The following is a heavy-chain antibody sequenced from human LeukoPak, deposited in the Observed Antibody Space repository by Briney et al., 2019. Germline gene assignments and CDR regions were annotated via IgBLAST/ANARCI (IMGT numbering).Heavy chain of an antibody. D-gene: IGHD3-10*01. J-gene: IGHJ4*02. CDR1: GFIFSSYA. Sequence: PGGSLRLSCAASGFIFSSYAMSWVRQAPGKGLEWVSAISGSGGSTYYADSVKGRFTISRDNSKNTLYLQMNSLRAEDTAVYYCATHLITMVRGVITLYYFDYWGQGTLVTVSS. V-gene: IGHV3-23*01. CDR2: ISGSGGST. CDR3: ATHLITMVRGVITLYYFDY.